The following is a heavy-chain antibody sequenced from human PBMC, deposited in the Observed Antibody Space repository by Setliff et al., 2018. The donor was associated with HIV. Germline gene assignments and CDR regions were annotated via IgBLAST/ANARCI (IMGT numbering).Heavy chain of an antibody. J-gene: IGHJ3*02. CDR1: GGSISSGGYY. D-gene: IGHD3-3*01. V-gene: IGHV4-31*03. Sequence: SETLSLTCTVSGGSISSGGYYWSWIRQHPGKGLEWIGYIYYSGSTYYNPSLKSRVNISVDTSKNQFSLTLNSVAAADTAVYYCARVGVGAPADAFDIWGLGTMVTVSS. CDR2: IYYSGST. CDR3: ARVGVGAPADAFDI.